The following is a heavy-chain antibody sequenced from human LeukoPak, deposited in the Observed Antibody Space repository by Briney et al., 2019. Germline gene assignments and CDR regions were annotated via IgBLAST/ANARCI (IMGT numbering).Heavy chain of an antibody. CDR1: GFTFRDYA. J-gene: IGHJ6*03. V-gene: IGHV3-21*01. Sequence: PGGSLRLSCAVSGFTFRDYAMNWVRQAPGKGLEWVSSITGGSTYIYYADSVKGRFTISRDNAKNSLYLQMNSLRAEDTAVYYCARVGGYAKNYYYYYMDFWGKGTTVTVSS. CDR2: ITGGSTYI. CDR3: ARVGGYAKNYYYYYMDF. D-gene: IGHD5-12*01.